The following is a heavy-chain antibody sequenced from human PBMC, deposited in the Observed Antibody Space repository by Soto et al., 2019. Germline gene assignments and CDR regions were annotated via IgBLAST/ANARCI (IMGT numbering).Heavy chain of an antibody. D-gene: IGHD3-3*01. CDR2: INHSGST. CDR3: AQGGGDFWSGYYIDY. V-gene: IGHV4-34*01. J-gene: IGHJ4*02. Sequence: SETQSLTCAVYGGSFSGYYWSWIRQPPGKGLEWIGEINHSGSTNYNPSLKSRVTISVDTSKNQFSLKLSSVTAADTAVYYCAQGGGDFWSGYYIDYWGQGTLVTVSS. CDR1: GGSFSGYY.